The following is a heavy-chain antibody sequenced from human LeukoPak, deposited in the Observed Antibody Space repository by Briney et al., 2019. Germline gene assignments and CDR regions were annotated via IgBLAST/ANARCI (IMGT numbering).Heavy chain of an antibody. Sequence: ASVKVSCKVSGYTLTELSMHWVRQAPGKGLEWMGGFDPEDGETIYAQKFQGRVTMTEDTSTETAYMELSSLRSEDTAVYYCATVVITTFNFDYWGQGTLVTVS. CDR2: FDPEDGET. V-gene: IGHV1-24*01. J-gene: IGHJ4*02. CDR1: GYTLTELS. D-gene: IGHD3-22*01. CDR3: ATVVITTFNFDY.